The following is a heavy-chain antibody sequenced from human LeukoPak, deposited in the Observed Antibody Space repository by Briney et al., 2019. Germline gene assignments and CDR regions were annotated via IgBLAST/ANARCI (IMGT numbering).Heavy chain of an antibody. CDR3: ATTGYSSGWYSHDAFDI. CDR1: GGSISSYY. Sequence: SETLSLTCTVSGGSISSYYWSWIRQPPGKGLEWIGYIYYSGSTNYNPSLKSRVTISVDTSKNQFSLKLSSVTAADTAVYYCATTGYSSGWYSHDAFDIWGQGTMVTVSS. CDR2: IYYSGST. J-gene: IGHJ3*02. V-gene: IGHV4-59*01. D-gene: IGHD6-19*01.